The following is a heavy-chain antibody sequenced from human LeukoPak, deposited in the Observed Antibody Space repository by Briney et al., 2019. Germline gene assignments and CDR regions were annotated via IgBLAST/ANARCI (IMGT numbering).Heavy chain of an antibody. J-gene: IGHJ4*02. CDR1: GGTFSSYA. Sequence: EASVKVSCKASGGTFSSYAISWVRQAPGQGLEWMGGIIPIFGTANYAQKFQGRVTITADESTSTAYMELSSLRSEDTAVYYCASRYCSSTSCPYFDYWGQGTLVTVSS. CDR3: ASRYCSSTSCPYFDY. D-gene: IGHD2-2*01. V-gene: IGHV1-69*13. CDR2: IIPIFGTA.